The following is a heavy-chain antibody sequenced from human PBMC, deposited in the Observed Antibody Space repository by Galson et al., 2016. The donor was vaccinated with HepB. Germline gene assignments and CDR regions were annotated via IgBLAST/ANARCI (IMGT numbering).Heavy chain of an antibody. Sequence: SLRLSCAASGFTFSSYWMTWVRQAPGKGLEWVANIKPDGSEKYSVDSVKGRFTISRDNAKNSLYLQMNSLRVEDTAVYYCGGGTTWLAWVWGHGTLVAVSS. CDR3: GGGTTWLAWV. J-gene: IGHJ4*01. CDR2: IKPDGSEK. V-gene: IGHV3-7*04. D-gene: IGHD5-12*01. CDR1: GFTFSSYW.